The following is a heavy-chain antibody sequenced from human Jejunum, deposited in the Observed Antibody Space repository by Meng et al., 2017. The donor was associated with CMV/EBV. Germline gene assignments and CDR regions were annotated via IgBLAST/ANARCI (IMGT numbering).Heavy chain of an antibody. Sequence: QGQLNGAGPGLVRSSETLSPTCSVSGGPISGYYWSWVRQPAGKRLEWIGRFHPGGTTNYNPSLENRITVSVDSSKNQFFLKLTSVTAADTAIYYCARECVGEAYDCQWNYWFDPWGRGTLVTVSS. CDR1: GGPISGYY. V-gene: IGHV4-4*07. CDR2: FHPGGTT. CDR3: ARECVGEAYDCQWNYWFDP. J-gene: IGHJ5*02. D-gene: IGHD3-16*01.